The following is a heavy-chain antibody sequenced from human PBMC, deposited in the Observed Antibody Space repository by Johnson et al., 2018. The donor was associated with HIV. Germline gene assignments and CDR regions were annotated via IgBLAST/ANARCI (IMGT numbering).Heavy chain of an antibody. CDR3: ARARGQLTRGDDAFDI. Sequence: QVQLVESGGGVVRPGGSLRLSCVASGFTFSDYYMSWIRQAPGKGLEWVSYISVSGDPIYSADSVKGRFPISRDNAKNSLYLQMNSLRGEDTALYYCARARGQLTRGDDAFDIWGQGTMVTVSS. D-gene: IGHD6-13*01. CDR1: GFTFSDYY. V-gene: IGHV3-11*01. J-gene: IGHJ3*02. CDR2: ISVSGDPI.